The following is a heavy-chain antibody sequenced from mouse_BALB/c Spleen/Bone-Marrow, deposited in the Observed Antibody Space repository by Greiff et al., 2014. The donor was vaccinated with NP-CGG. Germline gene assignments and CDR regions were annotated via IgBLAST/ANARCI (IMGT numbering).Heavy chain of an antibody. Sequence: GGFVKPGGSLKLSCTASGFTFTNYYMYWVSQTPEKRLEWVATISSAGINTYYVDTVQGRFTISRDNAKNTLFLHMSSLRSEDTAMYYCARQDRVYYFDYGGQGTTLTVSS. CDR2: ISSAGINT. V-gene: IGHV5-9-3*01. CDR3: ARQDRVYYFDY. J-gene: IGHJ2*01. CDR1: GFTFTNYY.